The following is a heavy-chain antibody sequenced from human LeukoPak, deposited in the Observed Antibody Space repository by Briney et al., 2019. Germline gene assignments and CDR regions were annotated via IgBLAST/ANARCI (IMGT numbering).Heavy chain of an antibody. CDR1: GFTVSSNY. CDR2: IYSGGNT. CDR3: ARCDSSSWYGIDY. D-gene: IGHD6-13*01. Sequence: GGSLRLSCAASGFTVSSNYMGWVRQAPGKGLEWVSVIYSGGNTYYADSVKGRFTISRDNSRDTMDLQMNSLRAEDTAVYYCARCDSSSWYGIDYWGQGTLVTVSS. V-gene: IGHV3-53*01. J-gene: IGHJ4*02.